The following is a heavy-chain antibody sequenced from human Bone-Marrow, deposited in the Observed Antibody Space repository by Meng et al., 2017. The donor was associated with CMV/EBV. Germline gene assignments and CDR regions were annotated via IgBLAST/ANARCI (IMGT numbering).Heavy chain of an antibody. J-gene: IGHJ5*02. CDR3: ARGGSITIFGVAARTGWFDP. Sequence: GSLRLSCTVSGGSISSSSYYWGWIRQPPGKGLEWIGSIYYSGSTYYNPSLKSRVTISVDTSKNQFSLKLSSVTAADTAVYYCARGGSITIFGVAARTGWFDPWGQGTLVTVSS. CDR2: IYYSGST. D-gene: IGHD3-3*01. CDR1: GGSISSSSYY. V-gene: IGHV4-39*07.